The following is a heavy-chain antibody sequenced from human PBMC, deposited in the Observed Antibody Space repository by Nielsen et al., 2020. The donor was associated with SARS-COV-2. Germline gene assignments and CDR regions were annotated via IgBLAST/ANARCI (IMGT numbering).Heavy chain of an antibody. CDR2: ISGSGGST. J-gene: IGHJ4*02. CDR1: GFTFSSYA. D-gene: IGHD6-19*01. V-gene: IGHV3-23*01. Sequence: GGSLRLSCAASGFTFSSYAMSWVRQAPGKGLEWVSAISGSGGSTYYADSVKGRFTISRDNSKNTLYLQMNSLRAEDTAVYYCAKGGLTRHAKSGWLDYWGQGTLVTVSS. CDR3: AKGGLTRHAKSGWLDY.